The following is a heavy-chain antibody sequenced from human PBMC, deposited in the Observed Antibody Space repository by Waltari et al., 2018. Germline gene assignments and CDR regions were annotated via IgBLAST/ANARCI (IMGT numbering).Heavy chain of an antibody. Sequence: EVQLVESGGGLVQPGGSLRLSCAASEFTFSSYSMNWVRQAPGKGLEWVSYISRSSSTIYYADSVKGRFTISRDNAKNSLYLQMNSLRAEDTAVYYCARDRGRGYSYGPFDYWGQGTLVTVSS. CDR1: EFTFSSYS. J-gene: IGHJ4*02. D-gene: IGHD5-18*01. CDR2: ISRSSSTI. CDR3: ARDRGRGYSYGPFDY. V-gene: IGHV3-48*01.